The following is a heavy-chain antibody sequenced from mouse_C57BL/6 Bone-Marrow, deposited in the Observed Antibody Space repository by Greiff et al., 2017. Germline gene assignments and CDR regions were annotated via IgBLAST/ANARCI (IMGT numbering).Heavy chain of an antibody. Sequence: QVQLKESGAELVRPGTSVKMSCKASGYTFTNYWIGWAKQRPGHGLEWIGDIYPGGGYTNYNEKFKGKATLTADKSSSTAYMQFSSLTSEDSAIYYCARLYPNYFYYWGPGTTLTVSS. CDR2: IYPGGGYT. J-gene: IGHJ2*01. D-gene: IGHD2-12*01. V-gene: IGHV1-63*01. CDR1: GYTFTNYW. CDR3: ARLYPNYFYY.